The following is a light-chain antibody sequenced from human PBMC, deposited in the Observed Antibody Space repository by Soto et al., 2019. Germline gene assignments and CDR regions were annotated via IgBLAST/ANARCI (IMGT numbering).Light chain of an antibody. J-gene: IGKJ3*01. CDR3: MQGKQWPQN. Sequence: GVVTPSRRSLPVAVVEPSSISVIANRSVLYSDGNTYLNWFQQRPGQSPRRLIYKVSNRDSGVPDKFSGSGSGTDFTLKISRVEAEDVGVYYCMQGKQWPQNFGPGTKVDVK. V-gene: IGKV2-30*01. CDR1: RSVLYSDGNTY. CDR2: KVS.